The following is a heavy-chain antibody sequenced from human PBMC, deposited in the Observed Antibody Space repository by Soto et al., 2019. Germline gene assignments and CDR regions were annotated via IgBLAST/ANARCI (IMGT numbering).Heavy chain of an antibody. D-gene: IGHD3-22*01. CDR3: ARGTFYYDSSGYYGY. J-gene: IGHJ4*02. V-gene: IGHV3-21*01. Sequence: VHKTKGKGLEWVSSISSSSSYIYYADSVKGRFTISRDNAKNSLYLQMNSLRAEDTAVYYFARGTFYYDSSGYYGYWGQGTLVTVSS. CDR2: ISSSSSYI.